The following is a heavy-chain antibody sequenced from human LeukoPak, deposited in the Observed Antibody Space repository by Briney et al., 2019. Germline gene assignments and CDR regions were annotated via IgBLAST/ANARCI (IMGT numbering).Heavy chain of an antibody. Sequence: ATVKISCKVSGYTSTDYYMHWVQQAPGKGLEWMGLVDPEDGETIYAEKFQGRVTITADTSTDTAYMELSSLRSEDTAVYYCATGVSSSSGYNWFDPWGQGTLVTVSS. D-gene: IGHD6-6*01. V-gene: IGHV1-69-2*01. CDR2: VDPEDGET. J-gene: IGHJ5*02. CDR3: ATGVSSSSGYNWFDP. CDR1: GYTSTDYY.